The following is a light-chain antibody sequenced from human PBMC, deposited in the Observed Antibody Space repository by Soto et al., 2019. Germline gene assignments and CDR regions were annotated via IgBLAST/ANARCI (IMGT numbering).Light chain of an antibody. Sequence: QSALTQPASVSGSPGQSITVSCTGTSSDVGGYNYVSWYQQHPGKAPKLMMYDVSNRPSGVSNRFSGSKSGNTASLTISGLQAEDEADYYRSSYTSSSTCVFGTGTKGTVL. V-gene: IGLV2-14*01. CDR1: SSDVGGYNY. CDR2: DVS. CDR3: SSYTSSSTCV. J-gene: IGLJ1*01.